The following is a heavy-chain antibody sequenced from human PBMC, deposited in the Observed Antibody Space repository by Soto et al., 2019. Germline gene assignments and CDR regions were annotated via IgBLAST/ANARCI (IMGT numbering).Heavy chain of an antibody. CDR2: IYWNDDK. CDR1: GFSLSSSGVG. J-gene: IGHJ4*02. Sequence: ESGPTLVNPTQTLTLTCTFSGFSLSSSGVGVGWIRQPPGKALEWLANIYWNDDKSNNPSLESRLTITKDTSKNQVVLTMTNMYPEDTATYYCAHRPDSRGYYRTFDYWGQGTLVTVSS. V-gene: IGHV2-5*01. D-gene: IGHD3-22*01. CDR3: AHRPDSRGYYRTFDY.